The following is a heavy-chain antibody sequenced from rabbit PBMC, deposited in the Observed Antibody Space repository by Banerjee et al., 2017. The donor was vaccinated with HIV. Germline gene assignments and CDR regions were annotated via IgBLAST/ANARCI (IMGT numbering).Heavy chain of an antibody. D-gene: IGHD4-1*01. CDR2: INTISGNT. CDR3: VRDNGMDSSGWGESFNL. Sequence: QEQLEESGGGLVQPEGSLTLTCTASGFSFNNKYVMCWVRQAPGKGLEWIACINTISGNTVYASWAKGRFTISKTSSTTVTLQMTSLTAADTATYFCVRDNGMDSSGWGESFNLWGPGTLVTVS. J-gene: IGHJ4*01. V-gene: IGHV1S45*01. CDR1: GFSFNNKYV.